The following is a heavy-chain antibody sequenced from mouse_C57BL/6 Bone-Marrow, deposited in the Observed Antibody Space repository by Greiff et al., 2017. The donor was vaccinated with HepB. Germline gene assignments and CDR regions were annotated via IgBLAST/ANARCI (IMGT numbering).Heavy chain of an antibody. CDR2: INPYNGGT. J-gene: IGHJ2*01. CDR3: ARGYYGSRRYYFDD. Sequence: VQLQQSGPVLVKPGASVKMSCKASGYTFTDYYMNWVKQSHGKSLEWIGVINPYNGGTSYNQKFKGKATLTVDKSSSTAYMELNSLTSEDSAVYYCARGYYGSRRYYFDDWGQGTTLTVSS. D-gene: IGHD1-1*01. CDR1: GYTFTDYY. V-gene: IGHV1-19*01.